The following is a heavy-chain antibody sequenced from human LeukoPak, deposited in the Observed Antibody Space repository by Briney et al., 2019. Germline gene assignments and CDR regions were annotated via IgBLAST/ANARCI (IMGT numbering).Heavy chain of an antibody. CDR2: IYYSGST. CDR1: GGSISSSSYY. CDR3: ARALGYDPFDY. J-gene: IGHJ4*02. V-gene: IGHV4-39*07. Sequence: PSETLSLTCTVSGGSISSSSYYWGWIRQPPGKGLEWIGSIYYSGSTYYNPSLKSRVTISVDTSKNQFSLKLSSVTAADTAVYYCARALGYDPFDYWGQGTLVTVSS. D-gene: IGHD5-12*01.